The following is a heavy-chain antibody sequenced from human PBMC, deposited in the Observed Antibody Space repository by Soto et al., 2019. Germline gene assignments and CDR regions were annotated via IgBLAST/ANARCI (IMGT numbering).Heavy chain of an antibody. D-gene: IGHD3-22*01. J-gene: IGHJ2*01. V-gene: IGHV1-69*14. CDR3: ARENNGWLQLWYFDL. Sequence: QVQLVQSGAEVKKPGSSVTVSCKASVGTFSSYTISWVRQAPGQGLEWMGGIIPIFGTANYAQKFQGRVTFPAENPRSTAYRELSSLSSEDTAVYSCARENNGWLQLWYFDLWGRGPLVTVSS. CDR2: IIPIFGTA. CDR1: VGTFSSYT.